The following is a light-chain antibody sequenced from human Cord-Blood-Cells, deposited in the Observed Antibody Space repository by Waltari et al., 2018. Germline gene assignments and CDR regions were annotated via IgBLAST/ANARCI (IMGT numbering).Light chain of an antibody. CDR1: RSDVGGYNH. CDR2: DVS. CDR3: CSYAGSYTYV. Sequence: QSALTQLSSVSGSPGQSVTISCTGTRSDVGGYNHVSWYQQHPGKAPKLMIYDVSKRPSGVPDRFSGSKSGNTASLTISVLQAEDEADYYCCSYAGSYTYVFGTGTKVTVL. V-gene: IGLV2-11*01. J-gene: IGLJ1*01.